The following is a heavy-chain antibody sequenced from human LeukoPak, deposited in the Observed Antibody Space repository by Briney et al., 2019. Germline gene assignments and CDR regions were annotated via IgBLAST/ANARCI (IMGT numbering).Heavy chain of an antibody. CDR3: AREGSADDAFDI. CDR2: INPNSGGT. CDR1: GYTFTGYY. V-gene: IGHV1-2*02. J-gene: IGHJ3*02. D-gene: IGHD2-15*01. Sequence: ASVKVFCKASGYTFTGYYMHWVRQAPGQGLEWMGCINPNSGGTNYAQKFQGRVTMTRDTSISTAYMELRRLRCDDTAVYYCAREGSADDAFDIWGQGTMVTVSS.